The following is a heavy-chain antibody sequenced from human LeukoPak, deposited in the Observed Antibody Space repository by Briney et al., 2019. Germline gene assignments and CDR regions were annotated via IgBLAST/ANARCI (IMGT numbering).Heavy chain of an antibody. J-gene: IGHJ3*02. Sequence: GGSLRLSCTASGFTFGDYAMSWVRQAPGKGLERVGFIRSKAYGGTTEYAASVKGRFTISRDDSNSIAYLQMNSLKTEDTAVYYCARHRSGGSQDDASDIWGQGTMVTVSS. D-gene: IGHD2-15*01. CDR1: GFTFGDYA. CDR3: ARHRSGGSQDDASDI. CDR2: IRSKAYGGTT. V-gene: IGHV3-49*04.